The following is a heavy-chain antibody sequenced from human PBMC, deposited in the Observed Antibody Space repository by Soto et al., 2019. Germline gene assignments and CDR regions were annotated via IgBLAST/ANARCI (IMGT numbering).Heavy chain of an antibody. CDR1: GDSISSGGYS. D-gene: IGHD3-22*01. CDR2: IYHSGGA. Sequence: QLQLQESGSGLVKPSQTLSLTCAVSGDSISSGGYSWNWIRQPPGKGLEWIGNIYHSGGADYNPSLKCQVTITVDSSNNQFSLNLRSVTAADTAVYYCASDSRNGYYLEYWGQGTLVTVSS. CDR3: ASDSRNGYYLEY. J-gene: IGHJ4*02. V-gene: IGHV4-30-2*01.